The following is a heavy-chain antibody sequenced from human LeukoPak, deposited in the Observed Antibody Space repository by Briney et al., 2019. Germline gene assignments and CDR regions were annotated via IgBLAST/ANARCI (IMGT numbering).Heavy chain of an antibody. CDR3: ARGWCGSTSCYLHPIFFDY. D-gene: IGHD2-2*01. J-gene: IGHJ4*02. V-gene: IGHV1-46*03. Sequence: ASVKVSCKASGYTFTSYYMHWVRQAPGQGLEWMGIINPSGGSTSYAQKFQGRVTMTRDKSTSAVYMELSSLRSEDTAVYYCARGWCGSTSCYLHPIFFDYWGQGTLVTVSS. CDR1: GYTFTSYY. CDR2: INPSGGST.